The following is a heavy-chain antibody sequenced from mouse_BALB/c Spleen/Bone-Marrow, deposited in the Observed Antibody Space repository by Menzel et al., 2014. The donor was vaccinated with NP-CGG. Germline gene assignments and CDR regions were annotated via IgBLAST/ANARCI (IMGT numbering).Heavy chain of an antibody. CDR3: ARLHYYGYGAY. CDR2: IIPDRRTI. J-gene: IGHJ3*01. V-gene: IGHV4-1*02. Sequence: EVKVEESGGGLVQPGGSLKLSCAASGFDFSTFWMSWVRQAPGKGLEWIGEIIPDRRTINYAPSLKDKFIVSRDNAKNTLYLLMSKVRSEDTALYYCARLHYYGYGAYWGQGTLVTVSA. CDR1: GFDFSTFW. D-gene: IGHD1-2*01.